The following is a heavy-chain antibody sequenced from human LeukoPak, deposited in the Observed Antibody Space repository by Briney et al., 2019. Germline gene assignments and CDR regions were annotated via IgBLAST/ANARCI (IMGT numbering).Heavy chain of an antibody. D-gene: IGHD5-12*01. CDR2: INPNSGGT. Sequence: ASVKVSCKASGYTFTGYYMHWVRQAPGQGLEWMGWINPNSGGTNYAQKFQGRVTMTRDTSISTAYMELSRLRSNDTAVYYCAREKIGSGYDQDLDYWGQGTMVTVSS. CDR1: GYTFTGYY. V-gene: IGHV1-2*02. J-gene: IGHJ4*02. CDR3: AREKIGSGYDQDLDY.